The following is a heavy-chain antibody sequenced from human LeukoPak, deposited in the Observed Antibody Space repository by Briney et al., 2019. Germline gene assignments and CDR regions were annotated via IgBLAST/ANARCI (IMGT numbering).Heavy chain of an antibody. CDR2: INPNSGGT. V-gene: IGHV1-2*02. CDR3: ARGDSSGYPPGNDAFDI. CDR1: GYTFTGYY. J-gene: IGHJ3*02. D-gene: IGHD3-22*01. Sequence: GASVKVSCKASGYTFTGYYMHWVRQAPGQGLEWMGWINPNSGGTNYAQKFQGRVTMTRDTSISTAYMELSRLRSDDTAVYYCARGDSSGYPPGNDAFDIWGQGTMVTVSS.